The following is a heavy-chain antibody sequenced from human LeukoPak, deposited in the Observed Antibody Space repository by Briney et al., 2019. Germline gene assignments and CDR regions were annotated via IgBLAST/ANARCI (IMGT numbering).Heavy chain of an antibody. D-gene: IGHD3-16*01. CDR1: GFSFSSYS. CDR2: ISSSSNTI. Sequence: GGSLRLSCTASGFSFSSYSMNWVRQAPGKGLEWVSYISSSSNTIYYADSVKGRFTISRDNAKNSLYLQMNSRRAEDTAVYYCARDRAWGNDAFDIWGQGTMVTVSS. J-gene: IGHJ3*02. CDR3: ARDRAWGNDAFDI. V-gene: IGHV3-48*01.